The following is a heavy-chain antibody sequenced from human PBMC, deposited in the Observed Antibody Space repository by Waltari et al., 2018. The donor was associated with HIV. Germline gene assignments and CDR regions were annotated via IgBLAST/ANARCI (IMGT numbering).Heavy chain of an antibody. CDR2: MLHRGNP. D-gene: IGHD4-4*01. CDR3: ATVSTSTTEKYFDY. V-gene: IGHV4-38-2*01. CDR1: GYSISAGYY. Sequence: VRLQESGPPGVKPPQPLSLTCRVSGYSISAGYYWGWIRQSPGKSLEWIGTMLHRGNPYYNPSLQSRVSMSIDSSKTQFSLTLTSVTAADTAMYYCATVSTSTTEKYFDYWGRGMLVTV. J-gene: IGHJ4*01.